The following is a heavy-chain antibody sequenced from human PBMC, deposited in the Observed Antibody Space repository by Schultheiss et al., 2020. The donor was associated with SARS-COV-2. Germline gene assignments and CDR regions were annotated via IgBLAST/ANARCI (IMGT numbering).Heavy chain of an antibody. D-gene: IGHD6-6*01. CDR1: GESFSGYY. CDR2: IYYSGST. V-gene: IGHV4-34*01. Sequence: SETLSLTCAVYGESFSGYYWSWIRQPPGKGLEWIGYIYYSGSTYYNPSLKSRVTISVDTSKNQFSLKLSSVTAADTAVYYCARDPTRPPYSSSSLEGYYYYGMDVWGQGTTVTVAS. CDR3: ARDPTRPPYSSSSLEGYYYYGMDV. J-gene: IGHJ6*02.